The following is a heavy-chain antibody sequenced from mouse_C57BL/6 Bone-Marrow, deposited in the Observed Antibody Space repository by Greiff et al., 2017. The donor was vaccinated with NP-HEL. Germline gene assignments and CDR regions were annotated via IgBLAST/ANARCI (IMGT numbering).Heavy chain of an antibody. J-gene: IGHJ3*01. CDR3: VSPHYYGVAWFAY. CDR1: GFTFSSYG. CDR2: ISSGGSYT. V-gene: IGHV5-6*01. Sequence: EVLRVESGGDLVKPGGSLKLSCAASGFTFSSYGMSWVRQTPDKRLEWVATISSGGSYTYYPDTVKGRFTISRDNARNTLYLQMSSLKSEDTAMYYCVSPHYYGVAWFAYWGQGTRVTVSA. D-gene: IGHD1-2*01.